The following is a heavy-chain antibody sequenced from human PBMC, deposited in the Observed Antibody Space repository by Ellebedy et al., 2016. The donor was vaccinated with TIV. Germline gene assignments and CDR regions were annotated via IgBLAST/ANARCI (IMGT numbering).Heavy chain of an antibody. D-gene: IGHD3-9*01. CDR1: GFTFSSYN. CDR3: AKLDSYDFLTGGDY. Sequence: PGGSLRLSCAASGFTFSSYNMHWVCKAPGPGLERVAVISYDPNNNYYADSVNGRFTISRDNSKNTLYLRLNSLRPEETSVLYCAKLDSYDFLTGGDYWGLGTRVTVSS. V-gene: IGHV3-30*18. CDR2: ISYDPNNN. J-gene: IGHJ4*02.